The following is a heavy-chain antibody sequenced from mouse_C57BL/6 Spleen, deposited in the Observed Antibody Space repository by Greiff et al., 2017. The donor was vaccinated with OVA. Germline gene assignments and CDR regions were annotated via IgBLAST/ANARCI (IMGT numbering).Heavy chain of an antibody. CDR2: IYPGSGST. Sequence: VQLQQPGAELVKPGASVKMSCKASGYTFTSYWITWVKQRPGQGLEWIGDIYPGSGSTNYNEKFKSKATLTVDTSSSTAYMQLSSLTSEDSAVYYCARRGGGDYYAMDYWGQGTSVTVSS. CDR3: ARRGGGDYYAMDY. J-gene: IGHJ4*01. V-gene: IGHV1-55*01. CDR1: GYTFTSYW.